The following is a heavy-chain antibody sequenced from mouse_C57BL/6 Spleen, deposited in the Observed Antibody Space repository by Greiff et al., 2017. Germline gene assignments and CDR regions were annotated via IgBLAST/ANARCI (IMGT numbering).Heavy chain of an antibody. D-gene: IGHD1-1*01. Sequence: EVPLMESGGGLVTPGGSLKLSCAASGFTFSDYGMHWVRQAPEKGLEWVAYISSGSSTIYYADTVKGRFTISRDNAKNTLFLQMTSLRSEDTAMYYCASYYYYGIWYFDVWGTGTTVTVSS. CDR2: ISSGSSTI. CDR3: ASYYYYGIWYFDV. CDR1: GFTFSDYG. V-gene: IGHV5-17*01. J-gene: IGHJ1*03.